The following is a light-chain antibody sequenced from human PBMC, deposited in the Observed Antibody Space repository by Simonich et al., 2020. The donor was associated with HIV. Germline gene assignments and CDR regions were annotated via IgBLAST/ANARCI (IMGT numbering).Light chain of an antibody. CDR1: QTIAND. CDR2: AAS. J-gene: IGKJ1*01. Sequence: DIQMTQSPSSLSASVGDRVTITCRASQTIANDLNWYQQKPGTAPKLLIYAASSLQSGVPSRFSGSGSGTDFTLTISSLQPEDFATYYCQQSYSAPRTFGQGTKVDIK. V-gene: IGKV1-39*01. CDR3: QQSYSAPRT.